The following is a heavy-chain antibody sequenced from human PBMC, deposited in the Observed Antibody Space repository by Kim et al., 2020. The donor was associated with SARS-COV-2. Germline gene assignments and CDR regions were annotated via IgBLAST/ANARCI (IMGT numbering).Heavy chain of an antibody. CDR3: ASQRPEMATISS. CDR2: INHSGST. V-gene: IGHV4-34*01. J-gene: IGHJ5*02. D-gene: IGHD5-12*01. Sequence: SETLSLTCAVYGGSFSGYYWSWIRQPPGKGLEWIGEINHSGSTNYNPSLKSRVTISVDTSKNQFSLKLSSVTAADTAVYYCASQRPEMATISSWGQGTLVTVSS. CDR1: GGSFSGYY.